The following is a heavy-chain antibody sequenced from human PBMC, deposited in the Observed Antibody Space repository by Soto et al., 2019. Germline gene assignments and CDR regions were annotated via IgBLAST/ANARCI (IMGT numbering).Heavy chain of an antibody. J-gene: IGHJ4*02. V-gene: IGHV1-24*01. CDR3: ATFLTGDAASRTRFDY. CDR2: FDPEDGET. D-gene: IGHD3-9*01. Sequence: ASVKVSCKVSGYTLTELSMHWVRQAPGKGLEWMGGFDPEDGETIYAQKFQGRVTMTEDTSTDTAYMELSSLRSEDTAVYYCATFLTGDAASRTRFDYWGQGTLVTVSS. CDR1: GYTLTELS.